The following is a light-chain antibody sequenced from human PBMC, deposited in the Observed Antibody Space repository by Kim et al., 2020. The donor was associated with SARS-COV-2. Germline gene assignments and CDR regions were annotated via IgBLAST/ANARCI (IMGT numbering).Light chain of an antibody. J-gene: IGLJ3*02. CDR3: QAWDSSTGV. V-gene: IGLV3-1*01. CDR2: QDS. Sequence: SYELTQPPSVSVSPGQTASITCSGDKLGDKYACWYQQKPGKSPVLVIYQDSKRPSGIPERFSGSNSGNTATLTISGTQAMDEADYYCQAWDSSTGVFGGG. CDR1: KLGDKY.